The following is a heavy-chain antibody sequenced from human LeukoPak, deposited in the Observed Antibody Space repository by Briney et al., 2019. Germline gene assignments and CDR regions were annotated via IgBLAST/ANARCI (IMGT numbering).Heavy chain of an antibody. CDR3: ARGRGGRLSASNWFDT. J-gene: IGHJ5*02. V-gene: IGHV4-38-2*02. CDR2: IYHSGST. Sequence: SETLSLTCTVSGGSISSYYWSWIRQPPGKGLEWIGSIYHSGSTYYNPSLKSRVTISVDTSKNQFSLKLSSVTATDTAIYFCARGRGGRLSASNWFDTWGQGILVTVSS. CDR1: GGSISSYY. D-gene: IGHD2/OR15-2a*01.